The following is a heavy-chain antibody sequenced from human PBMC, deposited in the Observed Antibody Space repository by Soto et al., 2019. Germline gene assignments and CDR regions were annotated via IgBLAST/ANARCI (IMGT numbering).Heavy chain of an antibody. CDR3: ARNIRTDYYDSSGYLHYYYYYGMDV. Sequence: SETLSLTCAVYGGSFSGYYWGWIRQPPGKGLEWIGEINHSGSTNYNPSLKSRVTISVDTSKNQFSLKLSSVTAADTAVYYCARNIRTDYYDSSGYLHYYYYYGMDVWGQGTTVTVS. D-gene: IGHD3-22*01. CDR1: GGSFSGYY. CDR2: INHSGST. J-gene: IGHJ6*02. V-gene: IGHV4-34*01.